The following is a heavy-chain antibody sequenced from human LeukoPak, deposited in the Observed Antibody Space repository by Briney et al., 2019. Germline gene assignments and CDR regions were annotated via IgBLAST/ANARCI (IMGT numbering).Heavy chain of an antibody. D-gene: IGHD4-17*01. CDR1: GDSISSYY. J-gene: IGHJ4*02. Sequence: SETLSPTCTVSGDSISSYYWSWIRQPPGKGLEWIGYINYSGNTNYNPSLKSRVTISVDTSKNQFSLRLSSVTAADTAVYYCAREGRQDYVYFDYWGQGTLVTVSS. CDR3: AREGRQDYVYFDY. CDR2: INYSGNT. V-gene: IGHV4-59*01.